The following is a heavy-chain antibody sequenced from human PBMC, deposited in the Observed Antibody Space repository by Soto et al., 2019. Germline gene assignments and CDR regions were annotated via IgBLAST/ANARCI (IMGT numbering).Heavy chain of an antibody. V-gene: IGHV3-21*01. Sequence: GGSLRLSCEASGFTFNDYSMDWVRQAPEKGLEWVSSISSSGTYIYYADSVKGRFAISRDNANNVMYLQMDTLRAEDTAVYYCVRAGHVFDVHYYGMDLWGQGTTVTVSS. CDR1: GFTFNDYS. CDR3: VRAGHVFDVHYYGMDL. CDR2: ISSSGTYI. D-gene: IGHD3-10*01. J-gene: IGHJ6*02.